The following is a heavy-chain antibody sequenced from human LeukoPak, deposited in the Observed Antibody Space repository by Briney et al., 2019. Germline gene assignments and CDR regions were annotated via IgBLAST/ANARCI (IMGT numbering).Heavy chain of an antibody. Sequence: SETLSLTCTVSGYSISSYYWSWIRQPPGKGLEWIGYIYYSGSTNYNPSLKSRVTISVDTSKNQFSLKLSSVTAADTAVYYCARGSSTLLYYFDYWGQGTLVTVSS. J-gene: IGHJ4*02. V-gene: IGHV4-59*01. CDR3: ARGSSTLLYYFDY. D-gene: IGHD6-13*01. CDR2: IYYSGST. CDR1: GYSISSYY.